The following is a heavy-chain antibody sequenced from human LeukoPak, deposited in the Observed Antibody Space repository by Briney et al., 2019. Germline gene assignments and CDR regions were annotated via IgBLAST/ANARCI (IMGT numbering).Heavy chain of an antibody. CDR3: ARGLSSSTPPDWFDP. D-gene: IGHD6-13*01. Sequence: ASVKVSCKASGYTFTGYYMHWVRQAPGQGLEWMGWINTNTGNPTYAQGFTGRFVFSLDTSVSTAYLQISSLKAEDTAVYYCARGLSSSTPPDWFDPWGQGTLVTVSS. CDR2: INTNTGNP. V-gene: IGHV7-4-1*02. CDR1: GYTFTGYY. J-gene: IGHJ5*02.